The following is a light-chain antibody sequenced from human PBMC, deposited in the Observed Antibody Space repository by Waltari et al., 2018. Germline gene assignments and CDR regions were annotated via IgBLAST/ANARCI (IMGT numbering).Light chain of an antibody. CDR3: QAWDSRIVV. V-gene: IGLV3-1*01. Sequence: SYELRQPPSVSVSPGQTASITCSGDDLGYKYICWYQQKAGQSPVLVIYQDDKRPSGIPERFSGSNAGNAATLTIRGTQAMDEADYYCQAWDSRIVVFGGGTKLTVL. CDR2: QDD. CDR1: DLGYKY. J-gene: IGLJ2*01.